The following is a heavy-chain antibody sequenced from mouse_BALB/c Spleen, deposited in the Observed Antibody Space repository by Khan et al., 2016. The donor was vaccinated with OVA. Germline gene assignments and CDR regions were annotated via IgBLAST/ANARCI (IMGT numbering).Heavy chain of an antibody. V-gene: IGHV2-5*01. Sequence: QVQLKESGPGLVQPSQSLSITCTVSGFSLTNYGVHWVRQSPGKGLEWLGVIWKGGSTDYNATFMSRLSITKDNSKSHVFFNMNSLQADDTAIYYCAKKVRGDYGAMDYWGQGTSVTVSS. CDR2: IWKGGST. D-gene: IGHD1-1*02. CDR3: AKKVRGDYGAMDY. J-gene: IGHJ4*01. CDR1: GFSLTNYG.